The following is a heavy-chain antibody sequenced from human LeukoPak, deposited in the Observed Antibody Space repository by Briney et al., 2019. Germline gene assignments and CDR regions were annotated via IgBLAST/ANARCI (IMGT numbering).Heavy chain of an antibody. CDR2: IKSRTDGGTT. Sequence: GGSLRLSCAASGFTFSNAWMSWVRQAPGKGLEWVGRIKSRTDGGTTDYAAPVKGRFTISRDDSKNTLYLQMNSLKTEDTAVYYCTTDFTNYYDSSGYYYNDYWGQGTLVTVSS. V-gene: IGHV3-15*01. D-gene: IGHD3-22*01. CDR3: TTDFTNYYDSSGYYYNDY. J-gene: IGHJ4*02. CDR1: GFTFSNAW.